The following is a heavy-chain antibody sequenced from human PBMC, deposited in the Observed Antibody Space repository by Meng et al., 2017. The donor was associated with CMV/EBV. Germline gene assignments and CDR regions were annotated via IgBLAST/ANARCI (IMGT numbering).Heavy chain of an antibody. CDR2: SDPSDSYT. V-gene: IGHV5-10-1*01. Sequence: KGAGYRFTSHWTSWVRQMPGKGVEWMGSSDPSDSYTNYSPSFQGHVTISADKSISTAYLQWSSLKASDTAMYYCAGTYYYDSSGYNHWGQGTLVTVSS. CDR1: GYRFTSHW. D-gene: IGHD3-22*01. CDR3: AGTYYYDSSGYNH. J-gene: IGHJ4*02.